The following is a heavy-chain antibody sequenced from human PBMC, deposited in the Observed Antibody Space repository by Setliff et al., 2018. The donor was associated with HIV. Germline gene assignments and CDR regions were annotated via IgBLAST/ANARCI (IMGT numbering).Heavy chain of an antibody. J-gene: IGHJ3*02. V-gene: IGHV1-69*10. D-gene: IGHD3-10*01. Sequence: SVKVSCKASGYTFTSYGISWVRQAPGQGLEWMGGFIPVLHITNYAQKFQGRVTITADESTSTGYMELSSLRSDDTAVYYCARREPGSGTYSRGFDIWGQGTMVTVSS. CDR3: ARREPGSGTYSRGFDI. CDR1: GYTFTSYG. CDR2: FIPVLHIT.